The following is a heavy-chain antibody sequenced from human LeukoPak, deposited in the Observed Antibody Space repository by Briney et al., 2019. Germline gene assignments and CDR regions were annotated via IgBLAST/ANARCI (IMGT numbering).Heavy chain of an antibody. CDR1: GYTFTSYD. J-gene: IGHJ5*02. CDR2: MNPNSGNT. CDR3: ARSLIRLFWFDP. D-gene: IGHD2-21*01. Sequence: ASVKVSCKASGYTFTSYDINWVRQATGQGLEWMGWMNPNSGNTGYAQKFQGRVTMTRNTSISTAYMELSSLRSEDTAVYYCARSLIRLFWFDPWGQGTLVTVSS. V-gene: IGHV1-8*01.